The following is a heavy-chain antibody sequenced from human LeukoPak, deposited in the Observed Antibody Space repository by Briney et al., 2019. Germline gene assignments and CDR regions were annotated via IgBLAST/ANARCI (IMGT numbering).Heavy chain of an antibody. J-gene: IGHJ3*02. CDR3: ARGSRHSSSWGAFDI. Sequence: PGGSLRLSCAASGFTFSSYGMHWVRQAPGKGLEWVAFIRYDGSNKYYADSVKGRFTISRDNSKNTLYLQMNSLRAEDTAVYYCARGSRHSSSWGAFDIWGQGTMVTVSS. CDR1: GFTFSSYG. V-gene: IGHV3-30*02. CDR2: IRYDGSNK. D-gene: IGHD6-13*01.